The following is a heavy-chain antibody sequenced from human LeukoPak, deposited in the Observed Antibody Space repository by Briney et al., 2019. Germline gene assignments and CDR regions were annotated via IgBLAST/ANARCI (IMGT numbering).Heavy chain of an antibody. J-gene: IGHJ3*02. Sequence: SETLSLTCTVSGGSISSYYWSWIRQPPGKGLEWIGYIYYSGSTNYNPSLKSRVTISVDTSKNQFSLKLSSVTAADTAVYYCASTDDSSGWYAFDIWAKGQWSPSLQ. CDR1: GGSISSYY. D-gene: IGHD3-22*01. V-gene: IGHV4-59*01. CDR2: IYYSGST. CDR3: ASTDDSSGWYAFDI.